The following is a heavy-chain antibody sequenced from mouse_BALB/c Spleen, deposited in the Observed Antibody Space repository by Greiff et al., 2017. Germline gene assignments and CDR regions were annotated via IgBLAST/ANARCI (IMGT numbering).Heavy chain of an antibody. CDR2: ISSGGSYT. CDR1: GFTFSSYT. J-gene: IGHJ2*01. CDR3: TRDPFDY. Sequence: DVMLVESGGGLVKPGGSLKLSRAASGFTFSSYTMSWVRQTPEKRLEWVATISSGGSYTYYPDSVKGRFTISRDNAKNTLYLQMSSLKSEDTAMYYCTRDPFDYWGQGTTLTVSS. V-gene: IGHV5-6-4*01.